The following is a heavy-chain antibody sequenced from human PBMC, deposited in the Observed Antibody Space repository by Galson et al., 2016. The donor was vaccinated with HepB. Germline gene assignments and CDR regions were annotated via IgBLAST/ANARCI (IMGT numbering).Heavy chain of an antibody. V-gene: IGHV2-5*02. CDR2: IYWDDER. Sequence: PALVKPTQTLTLTCTFSGFSLSTSGESVGWIRQPPGKALEWLALIYWDDERPYSPSLKTRLTITKDTSKNQVVLTMTDMDPVDTATYYCARSLRPCSGGSCPDFWGPGTLVTVSS. D-gene: IGHD2-15*01. J-gene: IGHJ4*02. CDR3: ARSLRPCSGGSCPDF. CDR1: GFSLSTSGES.